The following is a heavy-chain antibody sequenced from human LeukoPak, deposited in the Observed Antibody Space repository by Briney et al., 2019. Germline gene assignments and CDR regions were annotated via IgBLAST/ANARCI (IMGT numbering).Heavy chain of an antibody. Sequence: RPGGSLRLSCAASGFTFSSYAMSWVRQAPGKGLEWVSAISGSGGSTYYADSVKGRFTISRDNSKNTLYLQMTSLRAEDTAVYYCAKVAYIVVRKFYFDYWGQGTLVTVSS. CDR2: ISGSGGST. J-gene: IGHJ4*02. V-gene: IGHV3-23*01. D-gene: IGHD2-21*01. CDR1: GFTFSSYA. CDR3: AKVAYIVVRKFYFDY.